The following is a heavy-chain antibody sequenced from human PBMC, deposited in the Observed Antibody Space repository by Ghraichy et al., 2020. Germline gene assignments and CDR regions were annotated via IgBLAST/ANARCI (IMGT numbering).Heavy chain of an antibody. Sequence: GESLRLSCAASGFTFSSYGMHWVRQAPGKGLEWVAVIWYDGSNKYYADSVKGRFTISRDNSKNTLYLQMNSLRAEDTAVYYCAREFAWELPYYFDYWGQGTLVTVSS. J-gene: IGHJ4*02. CDR3: AREFAWELPYYFDY. D-gene: IGHD1-26*01. V-gene: IGHV3-33*01. CDR2: IWYDGSNK. CDR1: GFTFSSYG.